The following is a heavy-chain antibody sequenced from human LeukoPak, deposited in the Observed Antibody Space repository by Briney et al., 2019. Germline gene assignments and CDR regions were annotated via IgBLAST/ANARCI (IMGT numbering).Heavy chain of an antibody. CDR3: ARSQSSSLIDY. Sequence: GGSLRLSCAASGFTFNNYGMHWVRQAPVKGLEWVAVIWYDRTNTYYADSVKGRFTISRDNSKNTLYLQMNSLTVEDTAVYYCARSQSSSLIDYWGQGTLVTVSS. V-gene: IGHV3-33*01. D-gene: IGHD6-13*01. J-gene: IGHJ4*02. CDR1: GFTFNNYG. CDR2: IWYDRTNT.